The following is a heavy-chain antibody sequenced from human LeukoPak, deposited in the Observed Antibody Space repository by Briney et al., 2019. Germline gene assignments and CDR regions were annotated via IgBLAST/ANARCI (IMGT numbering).Heavy chain of an antibody. CDR1: GGSISSGDYY. Sequence: SETLSLTCTVSGGSISSGDYYWSWIRQPPGKGLEWIGYIYYSGSTYYNPSLKSRVTISVDTSKNQFSLKLSSVTAADTAVYYCARAFKIVGATSDFDYWGQGTLVTVSS. D-gene: IGHD1-26*01. V-gene: IGHV4-30-4*01. CDR3: ARAFKIVGATSDFDY. J-gene: IGHJ4*02. CDR2: IYYSGST.